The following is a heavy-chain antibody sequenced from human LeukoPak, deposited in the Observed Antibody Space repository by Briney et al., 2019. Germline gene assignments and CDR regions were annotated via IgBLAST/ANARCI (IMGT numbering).Heavy chain of an antibody. CDR1: GYTFTSYY. Sequence: GASVKVSCKASGYTFTSYYMHWVRQAPGQGLEWMGIINPSGGSTSYAQKFQGRVTMTRDMSTSTVYMELSSLRSEDTAVYYCARHASEDLGLAYWGQGTLVTVSS. V-gene: IGHV1-46*01. CDR3: ARHASEDLGLAY. CDR2: INPSGGST. D-gene: IGHD3-16*01. J-gene: IGHJ4*02.